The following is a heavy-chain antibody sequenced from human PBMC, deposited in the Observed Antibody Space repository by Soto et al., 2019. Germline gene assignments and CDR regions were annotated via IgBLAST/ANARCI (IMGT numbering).Heavy chain of an antibody. J-gene: IGHJ1*01. CDR2: INAGNGNT. V-gene: IGHV1-3*01. CDR1: GYTFSSYA. CDR3: AREGSKLWLPGS. D-gene: IGHD5-18*01. Sequence: ASVKVSCKTSGYTFSSYAMHWVRQAPGQRLEWMGWINAGNGNTKYSQKFQGRVTITRDTSASTAYMELSSLRSEDTAVYYCAREGSKLWLPGSWGRGSLVGVSS.